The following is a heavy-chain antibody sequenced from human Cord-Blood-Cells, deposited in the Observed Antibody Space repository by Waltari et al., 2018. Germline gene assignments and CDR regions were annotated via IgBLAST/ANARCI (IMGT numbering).Heavy chain of an antibody. Sequence: QVQLVQSGAEVKKPGASVKVSCKASGYTFTGYYMHWVRQAPGQGLEGMGWINPNSGGTNYAQKFQGRVTMTRNTSISTAYMELSSLRSEDTAVYYCARRPIDYYYYYGMDVWGQGTTVTVSS. D-gene: IGHD3-16*02. CDR3: ARRPIDYYYYYGMDV. J-gene: IGHJ6*02. CDR2: INPNSGGT. CDR1: GYTFTGYY. V-gene: IGHV1-2*02.